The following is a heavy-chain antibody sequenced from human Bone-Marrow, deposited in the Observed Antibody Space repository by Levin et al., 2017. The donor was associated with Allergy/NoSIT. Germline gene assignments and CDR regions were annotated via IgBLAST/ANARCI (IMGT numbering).Heavy chain of an antibody. CDR1: GFTFSSYS. V-gene: IGHV3-21*01. J-gene: IGHJ5*02. CDR2: ISSSSSYI. CDR3: ARDDNCSGGSCFNWFDP. Sequence: GESLKISCAASGFTFSSYSMNWVRQAPGKGLEWVSSISSSSSYIYYADSVKGRFTISRDNAKNSLYLQMNSLRAEDTAVYYCARDDNCSGGSCFNWFDPWGQGTLVTVSS. D-gene: IGHD2-15*01.